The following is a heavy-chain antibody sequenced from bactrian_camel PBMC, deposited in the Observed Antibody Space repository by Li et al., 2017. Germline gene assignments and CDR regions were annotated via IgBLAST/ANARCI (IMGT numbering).Heavy chain of an antibody. V-gene: IGHV3S59*01. D-gene: IGHD2*01. CDR3: ALDDRRSYREYCPLQGSYSY. Sequence: VQTGGSLRLSCAASGDTSSYNFMGWFSQTPGNEREGVAAIYIYRSGSTTYYADSVRGRFTISKDSAKNTLYLEMNSLKPEDSAMYYCALDDRRSYREYCPLQGSYSYLGQGTQVTVS. CDR1: GDTSSYNF. CDR2: IYRSGSTT. J-gene: IGHJ4*01.